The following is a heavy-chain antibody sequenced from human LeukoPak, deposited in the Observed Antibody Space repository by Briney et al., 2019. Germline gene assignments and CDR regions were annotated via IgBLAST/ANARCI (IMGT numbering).Heavy chain of an antibody. CDR3: ARVRRYSSRPDAFDI. CDR2: IYYSGST. V-gene: IGHV4-59*01. J-gene: IGHJ3*02. CDR1: GGSISSYY. Sequence: KPSETLSLTCTVSGGSISSYYWSWIRQPPGKGLEWIGYIYYSGSTNYNPSLKSRVTISVDTSKNQFSLKLSSVTAADTAVYYCARVRRYSSRPDAFDIWGQGTMVTVSS. D-gene: IGHD6-13*01.